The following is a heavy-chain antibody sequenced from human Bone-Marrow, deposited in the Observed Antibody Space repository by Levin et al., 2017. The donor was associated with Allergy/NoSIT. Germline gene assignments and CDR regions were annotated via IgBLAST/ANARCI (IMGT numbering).Heavy chain of an antibody. J-gene: IGHJ6*02. CDR1: GFNFEVYG. CDR2: ISYDGSEK. D-gene: IGHD3-10*01. V-gene: IGHV3-30*03. Sequence: GGSLRLSCAASGFNFEVYGIHWVRQAPGKGLEWVSIISYDGSEKYFADSVKGRFTISRDNAKNTVSLQMNSLRNEDTALYYCVRNSVSTLGWSMDVWGQGTMVTVSS. CDR3: VRNSVSTLGWSMDV.